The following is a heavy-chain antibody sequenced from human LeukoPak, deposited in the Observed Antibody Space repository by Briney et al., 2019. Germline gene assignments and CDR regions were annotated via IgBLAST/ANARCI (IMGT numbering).Heavy chain of an antibody. J-gene: IGHJ5*02. D-gene: IGHD3-22*01. Sequence: ASVKVSCKASGYTFTGYYMHWVRQAPGQGLEWVGWINPNSGGTNYAQKFQGRVTMTRDTSISTAYMELSRLRSDDTAVYYCARETNYYDSSGYYGYWFDPWGQGTLVTVSS. CDR1: GYTFTGYY. CDR2: INPNSGGT. CDR3: ARETNYYDSSGYYGYWFDP. V-gene: IGHV1-2*02.